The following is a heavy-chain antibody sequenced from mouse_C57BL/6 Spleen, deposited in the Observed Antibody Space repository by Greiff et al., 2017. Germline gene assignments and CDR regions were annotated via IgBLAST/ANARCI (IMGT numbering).Heavy chain of an antibody. V-gene: IGHV2-5*01. CDR3: ARAYYSNIYYAMDY. J-gene: IGHJ4*01. CDR1: GFSLTSYG. D-gene: IGHD2-5*01. Sequence: VQLQQSGPGLVQPSQRLSITCTVSGFSLTSYGVHWVRQSPGKGLEWLGVIWRGGSTDYNAAFMSRLSITKDNSKSQVFFKMNSLQADDTAIYYCARAYYSNIYYAMDYWGQGTSVTVSS. CDR2: IWRGGST.